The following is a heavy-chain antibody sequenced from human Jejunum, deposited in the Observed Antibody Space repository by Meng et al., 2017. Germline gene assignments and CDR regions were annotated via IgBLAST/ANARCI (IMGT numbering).Heavy chain of an antibody. Sequence: QVRLVPSAAEVKEPGSAVKVSCKASGYTFTDYYMHWVRQAPGKGLEWMGWIKPDSGATNYAPKFQGRVTMTRDTSITTAYMELYRLTSDDSAVYYCARGGGGLAYWGQGPLVTVSS. V-gene: IGHV1-2*02. CDR2: IKPDSGAT. CDR1: GYTFTDYY. J-gene: IGHJ4*02. D-gene: IGHD3-16*01. CDR3: ARGGGGLAY.